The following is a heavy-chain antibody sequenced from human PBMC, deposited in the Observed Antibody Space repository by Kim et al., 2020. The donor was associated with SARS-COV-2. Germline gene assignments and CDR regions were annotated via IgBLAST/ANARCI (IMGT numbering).Heavy chain of an antibody. CDR3: AKEGDIVVVPAAIGSDYFDY. J-gene: IGHJ4*02. V-gene: IGHV3-23*01. Sequence: GGSLRLSCAASGFTFSSYAMSWVRQAPGKGLEWVSAISGSGGSTYYADSVQGRFTISRDNSKNTLYLQMNSLRAEDTAVYYCAKEGDIVVVPAAIGSDYFDYWGQGTLVTVSS. CDR2: ISGSGGST. CDR1: GFTFSSYA. D-gene: IGHD2-2*01.